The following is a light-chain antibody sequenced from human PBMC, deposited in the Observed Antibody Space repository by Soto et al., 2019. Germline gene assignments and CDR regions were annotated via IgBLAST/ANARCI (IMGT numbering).Light chain of an antibody. V-gene: IGKV3-20*01. CDR2: AAS. CDR3: QQYGSSPPYT. CDR1: HSVSSSY. J-gene: IGKJ2*01. Sequence: EIVLTQSPGTLSLSPGDRATLSCRASHSVSSSYFAWYQQKPDQAPRLLLYAASRRATGIPDRFSGSDSGTDFTLTISRLEPEDFAVYYCQQYGSSPPYTFGQGTKLEIK.